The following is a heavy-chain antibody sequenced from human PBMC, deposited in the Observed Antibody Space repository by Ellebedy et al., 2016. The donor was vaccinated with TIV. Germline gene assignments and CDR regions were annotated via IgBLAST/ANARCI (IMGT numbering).Heavy chain of an antibody. J-gene: IGHJ4*02. D-gene: IGHD6-13*01. CDR3: ARRLSGYSSSWYYFDY. V-gene: IGHV5-51*01. Sequence: GESLKISCKGSGYSFTSYWIGWVRQMPGEGLEWMGIIYPGDFDTRYSPAFQGQVTISADKSISTAYLQWGSLKASDTAMYYCARRLSGYSSSWYYFDYWGQGTLVTVSS. CDR2: IYPGDFDT. CDR1: GYSFTSYW.